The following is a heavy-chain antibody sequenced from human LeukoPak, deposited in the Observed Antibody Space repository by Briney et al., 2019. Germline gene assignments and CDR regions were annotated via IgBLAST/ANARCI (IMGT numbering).Heavy chain of an antibody. V-gene: IGHV3-53*01. Sequence: PGGPLRLSCAASGFTVSSNYMNWVRQAPGKGLEWVSVIYGGGNIYYADSVKGRFTISRDNSKNTLYLQMNSLRAEDTAVYYCARGAGYNYPYYFDYWGQGTLVTVSS. CDR2: IYGGGNI. CDR3: ARGAGYNYPYYFDY. D-gene: IGHD5-24*01. J-gene: IGHJ4*02. CDR1: GFTVSSNY.